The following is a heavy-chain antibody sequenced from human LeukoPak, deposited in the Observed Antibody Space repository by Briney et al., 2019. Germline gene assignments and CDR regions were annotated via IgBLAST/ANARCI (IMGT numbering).Heavy chain of an antibody. CDR2: INPSGGST. V-gene: IGHV1-46*01. CDR1: GYAFTSYY. CDR3: ARERGIVVVPAATNWFDP. J-gene: IGHJ5*02. Sequence: ASVKVSCKASGYAFTSYYMHWVRQAPGQGLEWMGIINPSGGSTSYAQKFQGRVTMTRDTSTSTVYMELSSLRSEDTAVYYCARERGIVVVPAATNWFDPWGQGTLVTVSS. D-gene: IGHD2-2*01.